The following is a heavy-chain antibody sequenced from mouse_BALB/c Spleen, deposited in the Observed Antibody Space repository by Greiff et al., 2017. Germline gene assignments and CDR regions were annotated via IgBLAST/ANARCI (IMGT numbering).Heavy chain of an antibody. V-gene: IGHV14-3*02. CDR1: GFNIKDTY. D-gene: IGHD2-14*01. CDR2: IDPANGNT. J-gene: IGHJ1*01. Sequence: EVKLQESGAELVKPGASVKLSCTASGFNIKDTYMHWVKQRPEQGLEWIGRIDPANGNTKYDPKFQGKATITADTSSNTAYLQLSSLTSEDTAVYYCARDYRWYFDVWGAGTTVTVSS. CDR3: ARDYRWYFDV.